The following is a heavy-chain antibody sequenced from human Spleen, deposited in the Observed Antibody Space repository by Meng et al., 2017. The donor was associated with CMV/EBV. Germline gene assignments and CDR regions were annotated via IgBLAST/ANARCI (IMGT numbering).Heavy chain of an antibody. CDR3: AKCGWNYYFDY. CDR1: GFTFSSYA. CDR2: ISGSGGST. Sequence: ETLSLTCAASGFTFSSYAMSWVRQAPGKGLEWVSAISGSGGSTYYADSVKGRFTISRDNSKNTLYLQMNSLRVEDTAVYYCAKCGWNYYFDYWGQGTLVTVSS. V-gene: IGHV3-23*01. J-gene: IGHJ4*02. D-gene: IGHD1-7*01.